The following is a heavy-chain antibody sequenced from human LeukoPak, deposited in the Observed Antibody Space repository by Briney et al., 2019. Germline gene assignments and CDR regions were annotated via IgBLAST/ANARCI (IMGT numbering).Heavy chain of an antibody. CDR2: ISYDGDNK. D-gene: IGHD6-13*01. Sequence: GGSLRLSCAASGFTFSSYAMHWVRQAPGKRLEWVAVISYDGDNKYHADSVKGRFTISRDNSKNTLFLQMNSLRVEDTAVYYCAKTAAAPDWGQGTLVTVSS. V-gene: IGHV3-30-3*02. CDR3: AKTAAAPD. CDR1: GFTFSSYA. J-gene: IGHJ4*02.